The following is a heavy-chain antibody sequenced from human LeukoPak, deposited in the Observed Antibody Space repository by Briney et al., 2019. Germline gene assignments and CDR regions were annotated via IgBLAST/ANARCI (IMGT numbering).Heavy chain of an antibody. Sequence: PSETLSLTCAVYGGSFSGYYWSWIRQPPGKGLEWIGEINHSGSTNYNPSLKSRVTISVDTSKNQFSLKLSSVTAADTAVYYCARGLPLRYFDWSRPYYFDYWGQGTLATVSS. V-gene: IGHV4-34*01. CDR3: ARGLPLRYFDWSRPYYFDY. D-gene: IGHD3-9*01. J-gene: IGHJ4*02. CDR1: GGSFSGYY. CDR2: INHSGST.